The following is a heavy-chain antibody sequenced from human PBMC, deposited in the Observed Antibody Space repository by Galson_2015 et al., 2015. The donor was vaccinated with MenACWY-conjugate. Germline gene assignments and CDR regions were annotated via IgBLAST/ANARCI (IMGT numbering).Heavy chain of an antibody. D-gene: IGHD5-24*01. V-gene: IGHV3-23*01. CDR1: GFPFSSYA. Sequence: SLRLSCAVSGFPFSSYAMTWVRQAPGKGLEWVSTISDSGRTTYYADSVQGRFLISRDNSKNKVFLQMNSLRAEDAAAYYCAKDLVKNYFDPWGQGTLVTVSS. CDR3: AKDLVKNYFDP. J-gene: IGHJ5*02. CDR2: ISDSGRTT.